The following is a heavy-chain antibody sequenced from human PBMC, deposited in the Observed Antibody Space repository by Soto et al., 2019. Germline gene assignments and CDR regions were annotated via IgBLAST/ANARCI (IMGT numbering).Heavy chain of an antibody. J-gene: IGHJ6*02. V-gene: IGHV4-61*08. CDR2: IYYSGST. CDR1: GGSISSGGYY. D-gene: IGHD6-6*01. CDR3: ARGASSSGYGMDV. Sequence: SETLSLTCTVSGGSISSGGYYWSWIRQHPGKGLEWIGYIYYSGSTNYNPSLKSRVTISVDTSKNQFSLKLSSVTAADTAVYYCARGASSSGYGMDVWGQGTTVTVSS.